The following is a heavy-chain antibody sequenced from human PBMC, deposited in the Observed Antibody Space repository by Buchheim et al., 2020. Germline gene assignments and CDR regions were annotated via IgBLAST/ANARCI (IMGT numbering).Heavy chain of an antibody. CDR3: VRDLVGPFDY. J-gene: IGHJ4*02. CDR1: GFTFSSYW. Sequence: EVHLVESGGALVQPGGSLRLSCADSGFTFSSYWFHWVRQAPGKGLVWVARMNEDGRITNYADSVKGRFTISRDNAKNTLYLQMHSLRVEGTAVYYCVRDLVGPFDYWGQGTL. CDR2: MNEDGRIT. V-gene: IGHV3-74*01. D-gene: IGHD2-15*01.